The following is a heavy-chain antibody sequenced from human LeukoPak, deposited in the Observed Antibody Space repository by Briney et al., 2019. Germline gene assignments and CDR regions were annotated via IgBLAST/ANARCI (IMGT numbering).Heavy chain of an antibody. CDR3: ARGPQKWLLATYYFDY. CDR2: IYYSGST. Sequence: SETLSLTCTVSGGSISSSGYYWGWIRQPPGKGLEWIASIYYSGSTYYNPSLKSRVTISVDTSKNQLSLKLSSVTAADTAVYYCARGPQKWLLATYYFDYWGQGTLVTVSS. D-gene: IGHD3-22*01. CDR1: GGSISSSGYY. J-gene: IGHJ4*02. V-gene: IGHV4-39*01.